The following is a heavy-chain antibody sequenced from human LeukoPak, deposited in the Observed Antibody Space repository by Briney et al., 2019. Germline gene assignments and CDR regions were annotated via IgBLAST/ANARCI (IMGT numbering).Heavy chain of an antibody. J-gene: IGHJ4*02. D-gene: IGHD3-16*02. CDR2: INHSGST. CDR3: ARDPKIRLGELSSGY. CDR1: GGSFSGYY. V-gene: IGHV4-34*01. Sequence: ASETLSLTCAVYGGSFSGYYWSWIRQPPGKGLEWIGEINHSGSTNYNPSLKSRVTISVDTSKNQFSLKLSSVTAADTAVYYCARDPKIRLGELSSGYWGQGTLVTVSS.